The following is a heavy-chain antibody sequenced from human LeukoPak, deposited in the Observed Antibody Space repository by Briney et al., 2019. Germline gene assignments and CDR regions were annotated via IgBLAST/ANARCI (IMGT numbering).Heavy chain of an antibody. CDR1: GFTFSSYE. CDR2: INWNGGRT. D-gene: IGHD6-19*01. CDR3: ARDHGSGWLYFQH. J-gene: IGHJ1*01. Sequence: RPGGSLRLSCAASGFTFSSYEMNWVRQAPGKGLEWVSGINWNGGRTGYADSVKGRFTISRDNAKNSLYLQMNSLRAEDTALYYCARDHGSGWLYFQHWGQGTLVTVSS. V-gene: IGHV3-20*04.